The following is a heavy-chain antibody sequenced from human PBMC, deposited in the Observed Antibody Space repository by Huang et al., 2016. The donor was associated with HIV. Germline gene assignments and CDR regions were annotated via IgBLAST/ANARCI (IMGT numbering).Heavy chain of an antibody. CDR1: GGSLLDHY. Sequence: QVQLQQWGAGLLKPSGALSLKCAVYGGSLLDHYWTWIRVSPGKRLEWIGGINHRVLSTYNPSLRSRVTMSVDMSKNHFSLTLTSLTAADTAVYYCARPRMTATSSDSTWSFFDSWGQGTLVIVSS. V-gene: IGHV4-34*02. J-gene: IGHJ4*02. CDR2: INHRVLS. D-gene: IGHD2-21*02. CDR3: ARPRMTATSSDSTWSFFDS.